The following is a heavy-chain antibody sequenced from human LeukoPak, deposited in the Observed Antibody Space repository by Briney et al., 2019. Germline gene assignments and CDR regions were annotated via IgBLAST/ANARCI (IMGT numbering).Heavy chain of an antibody. CDR1: GYTFTSFD. CDR2: MNPNSGNT. D-gene: IGHD6-19*01. CDR3: ASRQWLSHY. V-gene: IGHV1-8*02. J-gene: IGHJ4*02. Sequence: ASVKVSCKASGYTFTSFDSNWGRQATGQGVEWMGWMNPNSGNTGYAQKFQGRVTMTRNTSISTAYMELSSLRSEDTAVYYCASRQWLSHYWGQGTLVTVSS.